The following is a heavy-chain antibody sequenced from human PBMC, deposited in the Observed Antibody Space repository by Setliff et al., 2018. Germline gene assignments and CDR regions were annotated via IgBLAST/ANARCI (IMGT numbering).Heavy chain of an antibody. CDR1: GESFSNNY. CDR3: ARAVDSTGYFPFWYFDL. J-gene: IGHJ2*01. V-gene: IGHV4-34*01. Sequence: PSETLSLTCSVYGESFSNNYWSWIRQTPGKGLEWIGESNHSGGTSYNPSLKSRLTMSLDTSRSQFSLNLTSVTAADTAIYFCARAVDSTGYFPFWYFDLWGRGTLVTVSS. D-gene: IGHD3-22*01. CDR2: SNHSGGT.